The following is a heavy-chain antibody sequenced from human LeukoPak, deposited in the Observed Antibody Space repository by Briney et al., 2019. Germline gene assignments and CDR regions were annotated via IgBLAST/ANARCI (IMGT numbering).Heavy chain of an antibody. J-gene: IGHJ4*02. CDR1: GGSFSGYY. Sequence: PSETLSLTCAVYGGSFSGYYWSWIRQPPGKGLEWIGEINHSGSTNYNPSLKSRVTISVDTSKNQFSLKLSSVTAADTAVYYCARGLQLGHFDYWGQGTLVTVSS. CDR2: INHSGST. D-gene: IGHD6-13*01. CDR3: ARGLQLGHFDY. V-gene: IGHV4-34*01.